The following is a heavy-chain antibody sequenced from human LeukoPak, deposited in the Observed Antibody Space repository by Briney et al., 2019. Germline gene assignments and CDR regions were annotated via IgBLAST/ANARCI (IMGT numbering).Heavy chain of an antibody. Sequence: GASVKVSCKACGYTFTSYGISWVRQAPGQGLEWMGWISAYNGNTNYAQKLQGRVTMTTDTSTSTAYMELRSLRSDDTAVYYCARDSLGYYYDSSGYLDYWGQGTLVTVSS. V-gene: IGHV1-18*01. J-gene: IGHJ4*02. CDR3: ARDSLGYYYDSSGYLDY. D-gene: IGHD3-22*01. CDR2: ISAYNGNT. CDR1: GYTFTSYG.